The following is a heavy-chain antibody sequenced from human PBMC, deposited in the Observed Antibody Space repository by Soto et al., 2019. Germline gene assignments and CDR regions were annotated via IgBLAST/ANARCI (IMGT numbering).Heavy chain of an antibody. CDR1: GGSFSGYY. Sequence: SETLSLTCAVYGGSFSGYYWSWIRQPPGKGLEWIGEINHSGSTNYNPSLKSRVTISVDASKNQFSLKLSSVTAADTAVYYCARGRSRYSSSSVQNYFDYWGQGALVTVSS. CDR3: ARGRSRYSSSSVQNYFDY. D-gene: IGHD6-6*01. V-gene: IGHV4-34*01. CDR2: INHSGST. J-gene: IGHJ4*02.